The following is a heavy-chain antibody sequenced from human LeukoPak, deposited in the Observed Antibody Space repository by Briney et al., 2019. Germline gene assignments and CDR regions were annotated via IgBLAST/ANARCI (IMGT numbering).Heavy chain of an antibody. CDR2: INHSEST. D-gene: IGHD6-13*01. CDR3: AVSIAAAGTSWFDP. CDR1: GGSFSGYY. Sequence: LETLSLTCAVYGGSFSGYYWSWIRQPPGKGLEWIGEINHSESTNYNPSLKSRVTISVDTSKNQFSLKLSSVTAADTAVYYCAVSIAAAGTSWFDPWGQGTLVTVSS. J-gene: IGHJ5*02. V-gene: IGHV4-34*01.